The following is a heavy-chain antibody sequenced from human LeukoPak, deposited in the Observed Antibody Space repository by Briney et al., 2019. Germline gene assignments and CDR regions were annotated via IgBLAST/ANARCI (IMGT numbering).Heavy chain of an antibody. CDR2: ISSSSSYI. D-gene: IGHD3-10*02. CDR3: AELGTTMIGGV. V-gene: IGHV3-21*01. CDR1: GFTFSHYS. Sequence: PGGSLRLSCAASGFTFSHYSMNWVRQAPGKGLEWVSSISSSSSYIYYADSVKGRFTISRDNAKNSLYLQMNSLRAEDTAVYYCAELGTTMIGGVWGKGTTVTISS. J-gene: IGHJ6*04.